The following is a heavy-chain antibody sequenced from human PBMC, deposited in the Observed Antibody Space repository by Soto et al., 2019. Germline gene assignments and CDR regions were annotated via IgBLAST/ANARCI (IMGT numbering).Heavy chain of an antibody. V-gene: IGHV1-2*02. D-gene: IGHD1-1*01. CDR3: ARGFTTGATIEGFDY. J-gene: IGHJ4*02. CDR2: INPNSGGT. CDR1: GYTFTGYY. Sequence: ASVKVSCKASGYTFTGYYMHWVRQAPGQGLEWMGWINPNSGGTNYAQKFQGRVTMTRDTSISTAYMELTSLTSADTAIYYCARGFTTGATIEGFDYWGQGTLVTVSS.